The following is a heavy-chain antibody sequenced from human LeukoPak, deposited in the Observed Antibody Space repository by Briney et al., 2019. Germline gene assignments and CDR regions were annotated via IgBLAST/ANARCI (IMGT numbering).Heavy chain of an antibody. CDR3: AKSRGYYYEKSGPADY. Sequence: PGGSLRLSCAASGFSFSSYGMHWVRQAPGKGLEWVAVIWYDGSIKYYGDSVKGRFTISRDNSKNTLYLQMNSLSAEDTAVYYCAKSRGYYYEKSGPADYWGQGTLATVSS. CDR1: GFSFSSYG. D-gene: IGHD3-22*01. V-gene: IGHV3-33*06. J-gene: IGHJ4*02. CDR2: IWYDGSIK.